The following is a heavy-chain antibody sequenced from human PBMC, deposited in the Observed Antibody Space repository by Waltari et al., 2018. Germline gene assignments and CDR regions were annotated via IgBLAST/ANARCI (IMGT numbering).Heavy chain of an antibody. CDR2: ISGSGGST. J-gene: IGHJ4*02. CDR3: AKAELYCSITSFYRGVHRDTYYFDY. CDR1: GFTFSSYA. D-gene: IGHD2-2*01. Sequence: EVQLLESGGGLVQPGGSLRLSCAASGFTFSSYAMSWVRPAPGKGLEWVSAISGSGGSTSYADSVKGRFTIYRDKSKNTLYLQMNSMRAEDTAVYYCAKAELYCSITSFYRGVHRDTYYFDYWGQGTLVTVSS. V-gene: IGHV3-23*01.